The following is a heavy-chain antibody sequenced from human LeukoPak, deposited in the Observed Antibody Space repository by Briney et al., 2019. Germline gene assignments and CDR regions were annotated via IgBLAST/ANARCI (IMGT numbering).Heavy chain of an antibody. CDR1: GFTFSSLA. Sequence: GGSLRLSCTASGFTFSSLAMTWVRQAPGKGLEWVSTIRSNGDTTYNADSVKGRFTISRDNSKNTLYLELNSLRVEDTATFYCAKGQELDDGVFDSWGQGAMVTVSP. CDR2: IRSNGDTT. CDR3: AKGQELDDGVFDS. J-gene: IGHJ4*02. D-gene: IGHD1-1*01. V-gene: IGHV3-23*01.